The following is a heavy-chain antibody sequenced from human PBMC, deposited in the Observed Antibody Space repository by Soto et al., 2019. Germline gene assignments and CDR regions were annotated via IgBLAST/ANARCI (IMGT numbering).Heavy chain of an antibody. CDR1: GDSVSSNSAA. J-gene: IGHJ3*02. V-gene: IGHV6-1*01. Sequence: LSQTLSLTCAISGDSVSSNSAAWNWIRQSPSRGLEWLGRTYYRSKWYNDYAVSVKSRITINPDTSKNQFSLQLNSVTPEDTAVYYCARDPGLEQQLVGGAFDIWGQGTMVTVSS. CDR2: TYYRSKWYN. CDR3: ARDPGLEQQLVGGAFDI. D-gene: IGHD6-13*01.